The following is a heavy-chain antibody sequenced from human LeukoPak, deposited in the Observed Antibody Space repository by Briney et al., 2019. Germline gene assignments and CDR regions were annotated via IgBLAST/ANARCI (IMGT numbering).Heavy chain of an antibody. CDR3: ARGLPRHGPMVRGVRGGNYFDY. D-gene: IGHD3-10*01. V-gene: IGHV4-34*01. Sequence: PSETLSLTCAVYGGSFSGYYWSWIRQPLGKGLEWIGEINHSGSTNYNPSLKSRVTISVDTSKNQFSLKLSSVTAADTAVYYCARGLPRHGPMVRGVRGGNYFDYWGQGTLVTVSS. CDR2: INHSGST. CDR1: GGSFSGYY. J-gene: IGHJ4*02.